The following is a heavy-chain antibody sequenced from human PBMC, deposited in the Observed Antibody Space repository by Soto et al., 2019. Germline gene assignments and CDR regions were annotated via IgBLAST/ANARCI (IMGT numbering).Heavy chain of an antibody. V-gene: IGHV3-23*01. CDR2: IRGSGGST. J-gene: IGHJ5*02. Sequence: PVGSLRLSGAASGFQDSSYAVSWIRPCTGKGLEGVSAIRGSGGSTYYADSVKGRFTISRDNSKNTLYLQMNSLRAEDTAVYYCAKDFRHSSGWRPLDLWGQGTLVTLSS. CDR1: GFQDSSYA. CDR3: AKDFRHSSGWRPLDL. D-gene: IGHD6-19*01.